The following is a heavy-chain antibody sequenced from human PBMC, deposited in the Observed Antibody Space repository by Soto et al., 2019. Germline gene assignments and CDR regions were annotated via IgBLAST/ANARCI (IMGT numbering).Heavy chain of an antibody. V-gene: IGHV3-30*18. D-gene: IGHD1-26*01. Sequence: GGSLRLSCAASGFTFSSYGMHWVRQAPGKGLEWVAVISYDGSNKYYADSVKGRFTISRDNSKNTLYLQMNSLRAEDTAVYYFAKERVFWELYYYYYGMDVWGQGTTVTVSS. CDR1: GFTFSSYG. CDR2: ISYDGSNK. CDR3: AKERVFWELYYYYYGMDV. J-gene: IGHJ6*02.